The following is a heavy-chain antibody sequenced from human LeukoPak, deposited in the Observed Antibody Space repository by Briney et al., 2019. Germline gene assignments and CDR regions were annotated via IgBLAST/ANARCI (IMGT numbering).Heavy chain of an antibody. CDR1: GFTFSSYE. D-gene: IGHD3-10*01. V-gene: IGHV3-48*03. J-gene: IGHJ6*04. CDR3: ASPLWFGEPDYYGMDV. CDR2: ISSSGSTI. Sequence: GGSLRLSCAASGFTFSSYEMNWVRQAPGKGLEWVSYISSSGSTIYYADSVKGRFTISRDNAKNSLYLQMNSLRAEDTAVYYCASPLWFGEPDYYGMDVGGKGTTVTVSS.